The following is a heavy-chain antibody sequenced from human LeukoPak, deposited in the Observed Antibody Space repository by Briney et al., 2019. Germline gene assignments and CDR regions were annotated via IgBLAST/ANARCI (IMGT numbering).Heavy chain of an antibody. J-gene: IGHJ4*02. V-gene: IGHV6-1*01. D-gene: IGHD6-19*01. Sequence: SQTLSLTCAISGDTFSSNSAAWNWITPAPSRGLEWLVRTYYRSKWYNDYAVSVKSRITINPDTSKNQFSLQLNSVTPEDTAVYYCARATGQEEWLSWGIFDYWGQGTLVTVSS. CDR3: ARATGQEEWLSWGIFDY. CDR2: TYYRSKWYN. CDR1: GDTFSSNSAA.